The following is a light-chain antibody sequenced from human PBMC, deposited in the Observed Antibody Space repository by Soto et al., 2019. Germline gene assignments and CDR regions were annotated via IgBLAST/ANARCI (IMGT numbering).Light chain of an antibody. CDR3: QQYGSSPST. CDR2: GAS. V-gene: IGKV3-20*01. Sequence: DIVLTQSPGTVSLSPGERATLSCRASQSVSSTSLAWYQQKPGQAPRLLIYGASSRATGIPERFSGSGSGTDFTLTISSLEPEDCAVYYCQQYGSSPSTFGQGTKVEIK. J-gene: IGKJ1*01. CDR1: QSVSSTS.